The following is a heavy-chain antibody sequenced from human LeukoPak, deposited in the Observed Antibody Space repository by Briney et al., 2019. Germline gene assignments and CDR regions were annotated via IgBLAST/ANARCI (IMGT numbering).Heavy chain of an antibody. V-gene: IGHV3-21*01. D-gene: IGHD7-27*01. Sequence: PGGSLRLSCAASGFTFTSYSMNWVRQTPGKGLEWVSFISSSSGTYIYYADSVKGRFTISRDNAKNSLYLQMNSLRAEDTAVYYCARGPTVGTLGHFDLWGRGTVVTVSS. CDR1: GFTFTSYS. J-gene: IGHJ2*01. CDR2: ISSSSGTYI. CDR3: ARGPTVGTLGHFDL.